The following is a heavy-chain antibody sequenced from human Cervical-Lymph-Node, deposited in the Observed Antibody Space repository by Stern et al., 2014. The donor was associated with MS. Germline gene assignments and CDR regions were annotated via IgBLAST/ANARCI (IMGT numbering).Heavy chain of an antibody. D-gene: IGHD1-26*01. CDR1: GGSFKSYA. V-gene: IGHV1-69*01. Sequence: QVQLVQSGAEVKKPWSSVRVSCTASGGSFKSYAFNWLRQAPGQGLEWMGDIVPMFAKANYAQKFQGRVTVTEDEATNTVYMELSFLTSEDAAVYYGARERSIHYPAFAPWGQGTLVTVSS. CDR3: ARERSIHYPAFAP. J-gene: IGHJ5*02. CDR2: IVPMFAKA.